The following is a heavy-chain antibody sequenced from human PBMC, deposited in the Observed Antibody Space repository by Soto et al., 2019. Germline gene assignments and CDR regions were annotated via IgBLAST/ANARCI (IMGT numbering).Heavy chain of an antibody. CDR2: INADGSGT. D-gene: IGHD3-10*01. CDR1: GFTFSGSW. J-gene: IGHJ4*02. V-gene: IGHV3-74*01. Sequence: EVQLVESGGGLVQPGGSLRLSCEASGFTFSGSWMHWVRQAPGRGLVWVSRINADGSGTSYADFVKGRFTISRDDAKNTLFLQMNGLRAEDTAVYYCSRRIFGSGTANDYWGQGTLVTVSS. CDR3: SRRIFGSGTANDY.